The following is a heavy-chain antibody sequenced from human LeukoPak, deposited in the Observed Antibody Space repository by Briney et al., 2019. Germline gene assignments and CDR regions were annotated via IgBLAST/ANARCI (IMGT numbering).Heavy chain of an antibody. CDR1: GFTFSSYS. J-gene: IGHJ6*03. CDR2: ISSSSSYI. V-gene: IGHV3-21*01. CDR3: TREDYGDYERVYYTSMDV. D-gene: IGHD4-17*01. Sequence: GGSLRLSCAASGFTFSSYSMNWVRQAPGKGLEWVSSISSSSSYIYYADSVKGRFTISRDNAKNSLYLQMNSLRAEDTAVYYCTREDYGDYERVYYTSMDVWGKGTTVTVSS.